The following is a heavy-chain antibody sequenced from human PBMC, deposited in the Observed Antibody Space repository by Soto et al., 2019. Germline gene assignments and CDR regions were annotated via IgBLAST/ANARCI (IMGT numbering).Heavy chain of an antibody. Sequence: QVQLVQSGAEVKKPGSSVKVPCKASGGTFSSYAISWVRQAPGQGLEWMGGIIPIFGTANYAQKFQGRVTITADESTSTAYMELSSLRSEDTAVYYCARDEKYYYDSSGYSTDWFDPWGQGTLVTVSS. D-gene: IGHD3-22*01. CDR1: GGTFSSYA. V-gene: IGHV1-69*01. CDR2: IIPIFGTA. CDR3: ARDEKYYYDSSGYSTDWFDP. J-gene: IGHJ5*02.